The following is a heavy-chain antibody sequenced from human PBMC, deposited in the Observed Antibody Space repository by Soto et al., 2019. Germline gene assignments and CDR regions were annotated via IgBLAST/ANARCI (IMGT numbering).Heavy chain of an antibody. CDR2: ISFDGSNK. D-gene: IGHD6-13*01. Sequence: QVQLVESGGGVVQPGRSLRLSCAASGFTFSSYGMHWVRQAPGKGLEWVAVISFDGSNKYYADSVKDRFTISRDNSKNTLYLQMNSLRTEDTAMFYCVKQYRGGTSWYYFGYWGQGTLVTVSS. J-gene: IGHJ4*02. CDR1: GFTFSSYG. V-gene: IGHV3-30*18. CDR3: VKQYRGGTSWYYFGY.